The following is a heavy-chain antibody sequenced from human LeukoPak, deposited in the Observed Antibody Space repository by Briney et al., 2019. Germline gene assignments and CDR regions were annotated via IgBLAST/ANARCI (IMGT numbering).Heavy chain of an antibody. CDR1: GFTFSSYG. J-gene: IGHJ6*03. CDR3: AKDTPNIFQAKIDYYYMDV. CDR2: IKSKTDGGTT. Sequence: GGSLRLSCAASGFTFSSYGMHWVRQAPGKGLEWVGRIKSKTDGGTTDYAAPVKGRFTISRDDSRNTLYLQMNSLRAEDTAVYYCAKDTPNIFQAKIDYYYMDVWGKGTTVTISS. D-gene: IGHD3-3*02. V-gene: IGHV3-15*01.